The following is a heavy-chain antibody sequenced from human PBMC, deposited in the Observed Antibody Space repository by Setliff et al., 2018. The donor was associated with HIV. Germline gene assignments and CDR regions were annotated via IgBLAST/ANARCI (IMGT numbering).Heavy chain of an antibody. CDR2: IKSRTVTETT. CDR3: TRVPGVWGSSPRLGYFDY. CDR1: GFTFSKAW. V-gene: IGHV3-15*01. Sequence: GGSLRLSCAAAGFTFSKAWMSWFRQTPGKGLEWVGRIKSRTVTETTDVAAPVKGRFTISRDDSKSIAYLQMNSLKTEDTAVYYCTRVPGVWGSSPRLGYFDYWGQGTLVTVSS. J-gene: IGHJ4*02. D-gene: IGHD3-16*01.